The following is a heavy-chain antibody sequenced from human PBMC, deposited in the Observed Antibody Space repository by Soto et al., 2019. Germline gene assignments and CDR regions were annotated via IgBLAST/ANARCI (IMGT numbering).Heavy chain of an antibody. Sequence: QITLKESGPTLVRPPQTLTLTCTFSGFSLTSGVGVGWIRQPPGKALEWLALIYWDDDKRYSPSLKNRLTINKDTSKNQVVLTITNVAPVDTATYFCAHIDPEIVTVGGHGGFYSWGQGTLVTVSS. CDR1: GFSLTSGVG. J-gene: IGHJ4*02. V-gene: IGHV2-5*02. CDR3: AHIDPEIVTVGGHGGFYS. D-gene: IGHD5-12*01. CDR2: IYWDDDK.